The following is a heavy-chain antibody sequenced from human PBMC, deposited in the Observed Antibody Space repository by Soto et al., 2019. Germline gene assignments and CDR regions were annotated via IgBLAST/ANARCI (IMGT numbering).Heavy chain of an antibody. J-gene: IGHJ4*02. V-gene: IGHV4-34*01. Sequence: SETLSLTCAVYGGSFSDSYWTWIRQPPGKGLEWIGEINHSGSTNYNPSLESRVTMSVDLTKNQFSLKLNSVTAADTAVYHCGRVARCFSTNCYGFPSYGGQGTPVTVSS. D-gene: IGHD2-2*01. CDR3: GRVARCFSTNCYGFPSY. CDR2: INHSGST. CDR1: GGSFSDSY.